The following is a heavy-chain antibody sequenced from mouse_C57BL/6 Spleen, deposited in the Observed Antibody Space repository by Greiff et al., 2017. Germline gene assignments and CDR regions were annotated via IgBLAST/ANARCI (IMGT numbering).Heavy chain of an antibody. CDR3: ARTIHYYGSSYDYFDY. CDR2: IYPGSGST. J-gene: IGHJ2*01. CDR1: GYTFTSYW. Sequence: VQLQQPGAELVKPGASVKMSCKASGYTFTSYWITWVKQRPGQGLEWIGDIYPGSGSTNYNEKFKSKATLTVDTSSSTAYMQLSSLTSEDSAVYYCARTIHYYGSSYDYFDYWGQGTTLTVSS. V-gene: IGHV1-55*01. D-gene: IGHD1-1*01.